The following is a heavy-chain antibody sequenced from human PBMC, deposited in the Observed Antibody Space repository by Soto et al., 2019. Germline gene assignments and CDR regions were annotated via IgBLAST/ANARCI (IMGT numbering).Heavy chain of an antibody. CDR1: GYTFTSYG. J-gene: IGHJ5*02. CDR3: ARTRVIVLMVYATSYNWFDP. CDR2: ISAYNGNT. Sequence: ASVKVSCKASGYTFTSYGISWVRQAPGQGLEWMGWISAYNGNTDYAQKLQGRVTMTTDTSTSTAYMELRSLRSDDTVVYYCARTRVIVLMVYATSYNWFDPWGQGTLVTVSS. D-gene: IGHD2-8*01. V-gene: IGHV1-18*01.